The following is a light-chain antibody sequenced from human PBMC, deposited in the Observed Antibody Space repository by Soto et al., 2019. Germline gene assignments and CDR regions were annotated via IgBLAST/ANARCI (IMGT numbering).Light chain of an antibody. CDR2: DAS. CDR3: QQSDSLPFT. V-gene: IGKV1-33*01. J-gene: IGKJ5*01. CDR1: QDLSNY. Sequence: DIQMTQSPSSLSASVGDRVTINCRASQDLSNYLNCYQQRPGKAPKLLIYDASNLERGVPSSFSGSRSGTHFTLAITSLQPEDVATSYCQQSDSLPFTFGQGTRLEI.